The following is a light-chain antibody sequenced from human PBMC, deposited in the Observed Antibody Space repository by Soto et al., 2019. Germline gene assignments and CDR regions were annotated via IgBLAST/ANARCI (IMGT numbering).Light chain of an antibody. J-gene: IGLJ2*01. V-gene: IGLV2-14*01. CDR2: EVS. Sequence: QSVLTQPASVSGSPGQSITISCTGTSSDVGGYNYVSWYQQHPGKAPKLMIYEVSNRPSGVSNRFSGSKSGNTASLTISGLRAEDEADYYCSSYTTSSTLVFGGGTKGTVL. CDR3: SSYTTSSTLV. CDR1: SSDVGGYNY.